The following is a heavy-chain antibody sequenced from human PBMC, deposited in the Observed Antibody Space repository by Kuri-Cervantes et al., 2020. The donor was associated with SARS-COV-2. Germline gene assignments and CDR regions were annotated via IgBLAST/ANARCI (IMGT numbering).Heavy chain of an antibody. J-gene: IGHJ5*02. CDR2: INHSGST. CDR3: ARFREGYDSSGYFLHDGFDP. D-gene: IGHD3-22*01. CDR1: GGSISSSSYY. Sequence: GSLRLSCTVSGGSISSSSYYWGWIRQPPGKGLEWIGEINHSGSTNYNPSLKSRVTISVDTSKNQFSLKLSSVTAADTAVYYCARFREGYDSSGYFLHDGFDPWGQGTLVTVSS. V-gene: IGHV4-39*07.